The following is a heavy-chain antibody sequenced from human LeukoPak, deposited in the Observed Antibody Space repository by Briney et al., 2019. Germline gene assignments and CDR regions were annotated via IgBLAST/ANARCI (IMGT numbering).Heavy chain of an antibody. CDR2: ISAYNGNT. Sequence: GASVKVSCKASGYTFTSYGISWVRQAPGQGLEWMGWISAYNGNTNYAQKLQGRVAMTTDTSTSTAYMELRSLRSDDTAVYCCARDGRNWDPSIEPDYWGQGTLVTVSS. CDR1: GYTFTSYG. CDR3: ARDGRNWDPSIEPDY. D-gene: IGHD7-27*01. J-gene: IGHJ4*02. V-gene: IGHV1-18*01.